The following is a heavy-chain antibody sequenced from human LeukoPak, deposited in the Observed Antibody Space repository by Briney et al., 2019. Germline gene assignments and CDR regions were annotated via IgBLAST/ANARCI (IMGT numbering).Heavy chain of an antibody. Sequence: GGSLRLSCAASGFTFSNYNMDWVRQAPGKGLEWVSSISTTSNYIYYADSVKGRFTISRDNAKNSLFLQMNSLRVEDTAVYYCVRAGGSGTYYTVDYWGQGTLVTVSS. J-gene: IGHJ4*02. D-gene: IGHD3-10*01. CDR3: VRAGGSGTYYTVDY. CDR2: ISTTSNYI. V-gene: IGHV3-21*01. CDR1: GFTFSNYN.